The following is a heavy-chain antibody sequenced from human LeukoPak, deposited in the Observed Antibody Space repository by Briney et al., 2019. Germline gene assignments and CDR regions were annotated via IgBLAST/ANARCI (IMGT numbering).Heavy chain of an antibody. Sequence: PGGSLRLSCAASGFTFSSYAMHWVRQAPGKGLEWVAVISYDGSNKYYADSVKGRFTISRDNSKNTLYLQMNSLRAEDTAVCYCARDSLEVTTSGWFDYWGQGTLVTVSS. CDR1: GFTFSSYA. D-gene: IGHD4-17*01. CDR2: ISYDGSNK. V-gene: IGHV3-30-3*01. CDR3: ARDSLEVTTSGWFDY. J-gene: IGHJ4*02.